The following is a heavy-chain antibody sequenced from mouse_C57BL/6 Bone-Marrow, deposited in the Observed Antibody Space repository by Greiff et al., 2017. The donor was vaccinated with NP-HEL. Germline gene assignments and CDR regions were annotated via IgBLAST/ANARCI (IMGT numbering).Heavy chain of an antibody. CDR3: RFYGSSHYYAMDY. D-gene: IGHD1-1*01. CDR1: GYTFTSYW. V-gene: IGHV1-61*01. Sequence: QVQLQQPGAELVRPGSSVKLSCKASGYTFTSYWMDWVKQRPGQGLEWIGNIYPSDSETHYNQKFKAKATLTVDKSSSTAYMQLSSLTSEDSAVYYCRFYGSSHYYAMDYWGQGTAVTVSS. J-gene: IGHJ4*01. CDR2: IYPSDSET.